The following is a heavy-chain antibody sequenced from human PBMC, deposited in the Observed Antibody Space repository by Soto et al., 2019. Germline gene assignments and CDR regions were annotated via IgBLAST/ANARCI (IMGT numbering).Heavy chain of an antibody. CDR3: AKVMGSYVLPPDAFDI. CDR1: GFTFSSYA. CDR2: ISGSGGST. D-gene: IGHD1-26*01. J-gene: IGHJ3*02. Sequence: GGSLRLSCAASGFTFSSYAMSWVRQAPGKGLEWVSAISGSGGSTYYADSVKGRFTISRDNSKNTLYLQMNSLRAEDTAVYYCAKVMGSYVLPPDAFDIWGQGTMVTVSS. V-gene: IGHV3-23*01.